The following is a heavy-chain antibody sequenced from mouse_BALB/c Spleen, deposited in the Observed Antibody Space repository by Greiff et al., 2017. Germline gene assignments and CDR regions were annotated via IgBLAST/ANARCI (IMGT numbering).Heavy chain of an antibody. J-gene: IGHJ2*01. D-gene: IGHD2-2*01. CDR1: GFTFSSYA. CDR2: ISSGGST. Sequence: EVQGVESGGGLVKPGGSLKLSCAASGFTFSSYAMSWVRQTPEKRLEWVASISSGGSTYYPDSVKGRFTISRDNARNILYLQMSSLRSEDTAMYYCARRDGYDGPPFDYWGQGTTLTVSS. V-gene: IGHV5-6-5*01. CDR3: ARRDGYDGPPFDY.